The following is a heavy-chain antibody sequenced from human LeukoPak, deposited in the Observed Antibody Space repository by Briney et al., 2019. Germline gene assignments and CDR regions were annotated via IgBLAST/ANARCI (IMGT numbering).Heavy chain of an antibody. CDR3: TTDGVGVEGATYDN. CDR2: IKAKAHGGTI. Sequence: NTGGSLRLSCAASGFTFINAWMAWDRQAPGKGLEWVGRIKAKAHGGTIEYAAPVKGRFTISRDDSKNTLYLQMNSLKTEDTAVYYCTTDGVGVEGATYDNWGQGTLVSVSS. D-gene: IGHD1-26*01. CDR1: GFTFINAW. J-gene: IGHJ4*02. V-gene: IGHV3-15*01.